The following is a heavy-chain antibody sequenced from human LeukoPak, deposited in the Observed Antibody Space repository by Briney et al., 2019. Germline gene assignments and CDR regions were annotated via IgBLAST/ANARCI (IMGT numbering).Heavy chain of an antibody. CDR2: IYYRRRD. V-gene: IGHV4-39*01. CDR3: ARLVPPSGSGSPHLHHFDS. CDR1: GDSISRSNYY. J-gene: IGHJ4*02. Sequence: SETLSLTCSVSGDSISRSNYYWGWIRQPPGKGLEWIGSIYYRRRDDYNPSLKSRVTISVDTSKNQLSLNLSSVTAADTALYYCARLVPPSGSGSPHLHHFDSWGQATLVIVSS. D-gene: IGHD3-10*01.